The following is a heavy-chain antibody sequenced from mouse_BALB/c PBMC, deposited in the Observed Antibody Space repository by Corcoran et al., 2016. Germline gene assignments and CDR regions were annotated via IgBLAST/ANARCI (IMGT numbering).Heavy chain of an antibody. CDR1: GYTFTSYV. CDR2: INPYNDGT. Sequence: EVQLQQSGPELVKPGASVKMSCKASGYTFTSYVMHWVKQKPGQGLEWIGYINPYNDGTKYNEKFKGKATLTSDKSSSTAYMELSSLTSEDSAVYYGARKDDGSSDYYALDYWGQGTSVTVSS. V-gene: IGHV1S136*01. D-gene: IGHD1-1*01. J-gene: IGHJ4*01. CDR3: ARKDDGSSDYYALDY.